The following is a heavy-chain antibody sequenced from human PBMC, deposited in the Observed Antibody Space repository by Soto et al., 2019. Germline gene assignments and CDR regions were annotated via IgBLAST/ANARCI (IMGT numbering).Heavy chain of an antibody. V-gene: IGHV3-30*18. CDR1: GFTFSSYG. D-gene: IGHD6-19*01. J-gene: IGHJ5*02. CDR3: AKDLGRIAVAGTSDFDP. Sequence: PRLSCAASGFTFSSYGMHWVRQAPGKGLEWVAVISYDGSNKYYADSVKGRFTISRDNSKNTLYLQMNSLRAEDTAVYYCAKDLGRIAVAGTSDFDPWGQGTLVTVSS. CDR2: ISYDGSNK.